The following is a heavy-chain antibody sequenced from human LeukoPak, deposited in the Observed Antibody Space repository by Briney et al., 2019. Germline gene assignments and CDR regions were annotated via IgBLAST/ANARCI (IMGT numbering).Heavy chain of an antibody. J-gene: IGHJ6*03. CDR3: ARPGGNSGEGVYYYYYMDV. CDR1: GRFISSSSDY. CDR2: IYYSGST. Sequence: ASETLSLTCTLSGRFISSSSDYWGWIRQPPGKGREWIGSIYYSGSTYYNPSLKSRVTISVDTSKNQFSLKLSSVTAADTAVYYCARPGGNSGEGVYYYYYMDVWGKGTTVTVSS. D-gene: IGHD4-23*01. V-gene: IGHV4-39*01.